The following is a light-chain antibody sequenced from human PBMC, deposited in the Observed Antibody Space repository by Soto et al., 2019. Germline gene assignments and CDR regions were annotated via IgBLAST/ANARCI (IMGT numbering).Light chain of an antibody. V-gene: IGLV2-14*03. CDR1: SSDVGAYNH. J-gene: IGLJ1*01. Sequence: QSALTQPASVSGSPGQSITISCTGTSSDVGAYNHVSWYQHHPGKAPKLMIYDVTTRPSGVSNRFSASKSGNTASLTISRLQAEDEADYYCGSYTTSNTLVFGTGTKLTVL. CDR3: GSYTTSNTLV. CDR2: DVT.